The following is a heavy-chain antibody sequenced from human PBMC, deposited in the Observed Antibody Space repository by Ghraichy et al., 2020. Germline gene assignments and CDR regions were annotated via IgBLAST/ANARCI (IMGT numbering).Heavy chain of an antibody. J-gene: IGHJ4*02. Sequence: GGALRLSCAASGFTFSSYAMHWVRQAPGKGLEWVAVISYDGSNKYYADSVKGRFTISRDNSKNTLYLQMNSLRAEDTAVYYCARDGDVDTAMGYFDYWGQGTLVTVSS. CDR2: ISYDGSNK. CDR3: ARDGDVDTAMGYFDY. D-gene: IGHD5-18*01. V-gene: IGHV3-30-3*01. CDR1: GFTFSSYA.